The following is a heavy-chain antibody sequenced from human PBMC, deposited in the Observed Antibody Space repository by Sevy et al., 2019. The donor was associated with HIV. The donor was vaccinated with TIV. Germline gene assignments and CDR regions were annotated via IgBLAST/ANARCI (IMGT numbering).Heavy chain of an antibody. CDR2: ISAYNGNT. J-gene: IGHJ4*02. V-gene: IGHV1-18*01. CDR1: GYTFTSYG. CDR3: AGGPLLEWLLFDY. D-gene: IGHD3-3*01. Sequence: ASVKVSCKASGYTFTSYGISWVRQAPGQGLEWMGWISAYNGNTNYAQKLQGRVTMTTDKSTSTAYMELGSLRSDDTAVYYCAGGPLLEWLLFDYWGQGTLVTVSS.